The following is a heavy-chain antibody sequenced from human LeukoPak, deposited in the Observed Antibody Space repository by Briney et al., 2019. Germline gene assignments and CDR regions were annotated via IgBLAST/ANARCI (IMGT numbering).Heavy chain of an antibody. CDR2: IYSGGST. CDR3: AGTSGYNYGMFDP. J-gene: IGHJ5*02. CDR1: GFPVINNY. V-gene: IGHV3-53*01. D-gene: IGHD5-18*01. Sequence: PGGSLRLSCEASGFPVINNYMSWGRQAPGKGLECVSVIYSGGSTYYADSVKGRFTISRDNSKNTLYLQMNSLRAEDTAVYYCAGTSGYNYGMFDPWGQGTLVTVSS.